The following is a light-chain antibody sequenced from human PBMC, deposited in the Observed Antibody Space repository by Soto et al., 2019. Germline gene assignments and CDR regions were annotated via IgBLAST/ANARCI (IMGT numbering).Light chain of an antibody. J-gene: IGKJ5*01. CDR1: QSVKSSY. Sequence: EIVLTQSPATLSLSPGERYPLSCLASQSVKSSYLAWYQQKPGQAPRLLISGAYSRATDTTDRFSGSGSGTDFTLTIAGLEPADSAVYYCQQYSSSPITFGQGTRLEIK. CDR3: QQYSSSPIT. CDR2: GAY. V-gene: IGKV3-20*01.